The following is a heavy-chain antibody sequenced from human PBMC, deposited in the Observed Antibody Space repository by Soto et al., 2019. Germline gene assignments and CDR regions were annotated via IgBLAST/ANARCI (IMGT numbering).Heavy chain of an antibody. D-gene: IGHD6-6*01. CDR3: ARSRPIAARRSDYFDY. V-gene: IGHV4-31*03. CDR2: IYYSGST. Sequence: SETLSLTCTVSRGSISSGGYYWSWIRQHPGKGLEWIGYIYYSGSTYYNPSLKSRVTISVDTSKNQFSLKLSSVTAADTAVYYCARSRPIAARRSDYFDYWGHGTLVTVAS. J-gene: IGHJ4*01. CDR1: RGSISSGGYY.